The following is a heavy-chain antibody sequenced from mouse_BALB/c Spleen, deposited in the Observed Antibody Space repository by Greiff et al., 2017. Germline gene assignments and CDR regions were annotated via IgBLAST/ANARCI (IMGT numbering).Heavy chain of an antibody. CDR1: GFTFSDYY. V-gene: IGHV5-4*02. J-gene: IGHJ4*01. CDR3: ARVNWDDAMDY. CDR2: ISDGGSYT. Sequence: EVQRVESGGGLVKPGGSLKLSCAASGFTFSDYYMYWVRQTPEKRLEWVATISDGGSYTYYPDSVKGRFTISRDNAKNNLYLQMSSLKSEDTAMYYCARVNWDDAMDYWGQGTSVTVSS. D-gene: IGHD4-1*01.